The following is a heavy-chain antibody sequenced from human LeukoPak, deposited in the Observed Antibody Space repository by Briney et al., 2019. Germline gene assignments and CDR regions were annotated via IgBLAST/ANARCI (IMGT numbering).Heavy chain of an antibody. J-gene: IGHJ4*02. CDR2: ISSSGSTI. D-gene: IGHD6-13*01. CDR1: GFTFNNAW. Sequence: GGSLRLSCVASGFTFNNAWMTWVRQAPGKGLEWVSYISSSGSTIYYADSVKGRFTISRDNAKNSLYLQMDSLRAEDTAVYYCARDLKTYSSSSWWGQGTLVTVSS. CDR3: ARDLKTYSSSSW. V-gene: IGHV3-48*04.